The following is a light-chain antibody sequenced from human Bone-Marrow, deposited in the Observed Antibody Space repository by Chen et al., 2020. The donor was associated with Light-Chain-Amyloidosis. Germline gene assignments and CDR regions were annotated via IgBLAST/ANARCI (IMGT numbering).Light chain of an antibody. CDR1: QSVTNY. V-gene: IGKV1-39*01. CDR3: QQSYSSPP. Sequence: DIQMTQSPSSLAASVGDRVTITCRTSQSVTNYLNWDQQKPGKAPRILIYAASTLHTGVPSRFSGSGFGTDFTLTISGLQPEDFATYYCQQSYSSPPFGPGTKVE. J-gene: IGKJ1*01. CDR2: AAS.